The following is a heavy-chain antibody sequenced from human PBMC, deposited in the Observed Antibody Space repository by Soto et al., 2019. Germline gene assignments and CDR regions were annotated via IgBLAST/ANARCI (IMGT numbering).Heavy chain of an antibody. CDR1: GFTFSSYW. V-gene: IGHV3-7*03. Sequence: TGGSLRLSCEASGFTFSSYWMSWVRQAPGKGLEWVANIKKDGSEKFYVDSVMGRSAISRDNAKNSLYLQMDSLRADDTAVYYCARGLLTFGGVIVVAFDFWGLGTLVTVSS. CDR3: ARGLLTFGGVIVVAFDF. CDR2: IKKDGSEK. D-gene: IGHD3-16*02. J-gene: IGHJ4*02.